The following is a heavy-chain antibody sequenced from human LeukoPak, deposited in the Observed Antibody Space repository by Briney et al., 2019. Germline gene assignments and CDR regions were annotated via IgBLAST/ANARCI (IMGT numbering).Heavy chain of an antibody. V-gene: IGHV1-69*01. Sequence: GSSVKVSCKSSAGTXSSYAISGVRQAPGQGLEWMGGTIPIFGTANYAQKFQGRVTITADESTSTAYMELSSLRSEDTAVYYCARGVSDYYGSGPKAYYYYGMDVWGQGTTVTVSS. CDR1: AGTXSSYA. CDR2: TIPIFGTA. D-gene: IGHD3-10*01. J-gene: IGHJ6*02. CDR3: ARGVSDYYGSGPKAYYYYGMDV.